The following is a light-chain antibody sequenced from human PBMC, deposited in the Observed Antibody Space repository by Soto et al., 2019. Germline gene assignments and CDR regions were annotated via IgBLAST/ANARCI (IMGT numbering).Light chain of an antibody. J-gene: IGKJ2*01. V-gene: IGKV3-11*01. CDR1: QSVSSY. Sequence: EIVLTQSPATLSLSPGERATLSCRASQSVSSYLAWYQQKPGQAPRLLIYDASNRATGIPARFSGSGSGTDFTLTISRLVPEDFAVYYCQQRSPWPPMYTFGQGTKLEI. CDR2: DAS. CDR3: QQRSPWPPMYT.